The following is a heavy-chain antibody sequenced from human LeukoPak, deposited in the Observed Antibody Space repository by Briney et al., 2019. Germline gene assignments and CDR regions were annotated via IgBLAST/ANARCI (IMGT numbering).Heavy chain of an antibody. CDR2: IYHSGST. Sequence: SETLSLTCTVSGGSISSGGYYWSWIRQPPGKGLEWIGYIYHSGSTYYNPSLKSRVTISVDRSKNQFSLRLSSVTAADTAVYYCARAWTTVTSNWFDPWGQGTLVTVSS. J-gene: IGHJ5*02. CDR3: ARAWTTVTSNWFDP. V-gene: IGHV4-30-2*01. CDR1: GGSISSGGYY. D-gene: IGHD4-17*01.